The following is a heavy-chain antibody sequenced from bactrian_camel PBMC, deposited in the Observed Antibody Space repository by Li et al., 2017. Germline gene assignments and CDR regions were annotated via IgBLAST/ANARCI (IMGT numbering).Heavy chain of an antibody. J-gene: IGHJ6*01. CDR2: IDSDGST. CDR3: AANNDVPWACTMIRDKGFDL. CDR1: GFTYPIGL. V-gene: IGHV3S53*01. Sequence: HVQLVESGGGLVQPGGSLTLSCAASGFTYPIGLMAWFRQVPGKEREGVAAIDSDGSTSYADSVKGRFTISQDNAKNTLYLQMNSLKPEDTAMYYCAANNDVPWACTMIRDKGFDLWGQGTQVTVS.